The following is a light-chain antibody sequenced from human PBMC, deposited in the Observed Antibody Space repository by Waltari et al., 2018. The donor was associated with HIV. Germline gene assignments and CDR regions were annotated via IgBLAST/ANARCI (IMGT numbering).Light chain of an antibody. CDR2: DVT. J-gene: IGLJ2*01. Sequence: QSDLTQPASASGAPGPSIPISCTGTASDFGDYNYVSWYQQLPGKAPKLVIYDVTQRPSGISHRFSGSRSGTTASLTISGLQAEDEADYYCSSYARNSPWLFGGGTKLTVL. CDR3: SSYARNSPWL. CDR1: ASDFGDYNY. V-gene: IGLV2-14*03.